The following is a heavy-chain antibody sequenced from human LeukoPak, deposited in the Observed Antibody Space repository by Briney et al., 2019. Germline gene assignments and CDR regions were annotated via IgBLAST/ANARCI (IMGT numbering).Heavy chain of an antibody. CDR2: ISSSSSYI. V-gene: IGHV3-21*01. CDR3: ARSLAVAGFDY. J-gene: IGHJ4*02. CDR1: GFTFSSYS. Sequence: KSGGPLRLSCAASGFTFSSYSMNGARRSPGKGLVWVSSISSSSSYIYYADSVKGRFTISRDNAKNSLYLQMNSLRAEDTAVYYCARSLAVAGFDYWGQGTLVTVSS. D-gene: IGHD6-19*01.